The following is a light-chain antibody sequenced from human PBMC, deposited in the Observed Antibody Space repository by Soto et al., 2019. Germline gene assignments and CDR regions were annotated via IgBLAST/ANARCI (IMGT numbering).Light chain of an antibody. CDR3: QQYNSWPRT. CDR1: QSVGSN. V-gene: IGKV3-15*01. J-gene: IGKJ1*01. Sequence: EIVMTHSPATLSVSPGERATLSCRASQSVGSNLAWYQQKPGQAPRLLIYGASTRAPGIPARFSGSGSGTEFTLTISSLQSEDFAVYYCQQYNSWPRTFGQGTKVEVK. CDR2: GAS.